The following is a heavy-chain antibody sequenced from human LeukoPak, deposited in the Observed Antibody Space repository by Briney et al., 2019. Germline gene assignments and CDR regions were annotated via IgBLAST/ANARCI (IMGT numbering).Heavy chain of an antibody. J-gene: IGHJ4*02. Sequence: SGPTLVKPTQTLTLTCTFSGFSLSTSGVGVGRIRQPPGKALEWLALIYWDDDKRYSPSLKSRLTITKDTSKNQVVLTMTNMHPVDTATYYCAHSPVGTSWYIPNWYYWGQGTLVTVYS. CDR2: IYWDDDK. V-gene: IGHV2-5*02. CDR3: AHSPVGTSWYIPNWYY. CDR1: GFSLSTSGVG. D-gene: IGHD6-13*01.